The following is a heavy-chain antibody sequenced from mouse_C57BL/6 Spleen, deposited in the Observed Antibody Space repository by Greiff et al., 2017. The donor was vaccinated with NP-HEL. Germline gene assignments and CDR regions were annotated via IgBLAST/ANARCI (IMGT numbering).Heavy chain of an antibody. D-gene: IGHD1-1*02. Sequence: QVQLQQPGAELVKPGASVKMSCKASGYTFTSYWITWVKQRPGQGLEWIGDIYPGSGSTNYNEKFKSKATLTVDKSSSTAYMQLSSLTSVDAAVYYCARGGHYFDYWGQGTTLTVSS. J-gene: IGHJ2*01. CDR3: ARGGHYFDY. CDR2: IYPGSGST. V-gene: IGHV1-55*01. CDR1: GYTFTSYW.